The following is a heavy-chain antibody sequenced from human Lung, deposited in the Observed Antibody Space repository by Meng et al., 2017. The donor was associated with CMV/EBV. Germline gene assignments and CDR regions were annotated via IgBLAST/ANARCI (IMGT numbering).Heavy chain of an antibody. CDR3: KEDDE. V-gene: IGHV3-30*03. J-gene: IGHJ4*02. CDR2: ISNDGDDK. CDR1: GFSFSSSV. Sequence: SLKISCVASGFSFSSSVMHWVRQAPGKGLEWLAAISNDGDDKFYADSVKGRFTISRDNAKNTLYLQLNRLRAADTAVYYCKEDDEWGQGTLVTVSS.